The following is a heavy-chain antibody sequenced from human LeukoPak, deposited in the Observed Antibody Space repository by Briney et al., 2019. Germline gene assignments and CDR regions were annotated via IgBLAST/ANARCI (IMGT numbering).Heavy chain of an antibody. V-gene: IGHV7-4-1*02. CDR2: INTNTGNP. CDR3: ARESHSPRADPLTGYSSPENYYGMDV. J-gene: IGHJ6*02. D-gene: IGHD6-13*01. Sequence: ASVKVSCKASGYTFIRYGMNWVRQAPGQGLEWMGWINTNTGNPTYAQGFTGRFVFSLDTSVTTAYLQISSLKAEDTAVYYCARESHSPRADPLTGYSSPENYYGMDVWGQGTTVTVSS. CDR1: GYTFIRYG.